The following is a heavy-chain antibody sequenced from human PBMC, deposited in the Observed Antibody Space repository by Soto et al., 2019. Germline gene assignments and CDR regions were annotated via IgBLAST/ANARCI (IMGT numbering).Heavy chain of an antibody. D-gene: IGHD2-21*02. J-gene: IGHJ6*02. Sequence: PSETLSLTCTVSGGSISSYYCSCIRQPPGKGLEWIGYMYNTGSTIYNPSLKSRVTISVDTSKNQFSLKLNSVTAADTAVYYCARDLWGYCGADCYPLDVWGQGTTVTVSS. CDR2: MYNTGST. CDR3: ARDLWGYCGADCYPLDV. V-gene: IGHV4-59*01. CDR1: GGSISSYY.